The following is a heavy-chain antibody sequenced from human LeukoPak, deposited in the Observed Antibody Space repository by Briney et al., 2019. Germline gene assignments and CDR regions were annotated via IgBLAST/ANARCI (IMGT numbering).Heavy chain of an antibody. D-gene: IGHD1-1*01. J-gene: IGHJ5*02. CDR2: ISAYNGNT. CDR1: LYTFTPFV. V-gene: IGHV1-18*04. Sequence: GASVRVSCKASLYTFTPFVITCVRQAPGQRLEWMGWISAYNGNTNYAQKLQGRVTMTTDTSTSTAYMELRSLRSDDTAVYYCARRVHYWFDPWGQGTLVTVSS. CDR3: ARRVHYWFDP.